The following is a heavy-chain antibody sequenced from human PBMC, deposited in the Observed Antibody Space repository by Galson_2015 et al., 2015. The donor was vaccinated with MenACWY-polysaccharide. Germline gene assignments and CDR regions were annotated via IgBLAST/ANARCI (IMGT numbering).Heavy chain of an antibody. V-gene: IGHV1-46*01. D-gene: IGHD3-10*01. CDR3: ARDRGYYGSGSYYNSLKQGFDP. CDR2: INPSGGST. Sequence: SVKVSCKASGYTFTSYYMHWVRQAPGQGLEWMGIINPSGGSTSYAQKFQGRVTMTRDTSTSTVYMELGSLRSEDTAVYYCARDRGYYGSGSYYNSLKQGFDPWGQGTLVTVSS. J-gene: IGHJ5*02. CDR1: GYTFTSYY.